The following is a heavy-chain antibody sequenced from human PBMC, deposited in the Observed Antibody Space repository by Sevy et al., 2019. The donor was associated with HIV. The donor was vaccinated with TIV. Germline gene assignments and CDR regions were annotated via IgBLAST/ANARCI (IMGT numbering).Heavy chain of an antibody. V-gene: IGHV3-23*01. CDR1: GCTFSNYA. D-gene: IGHD3-22*01. Sequence: GGSLRLSCAASGCTFSNYAMNWVRQAPGKGLEWVSGISGSGGSGDKTNYADSVKGRFTISRDDSKNSLYLQLNSLRAEDTATYYCSRKYDSSGYFDYWSQGTLVTVSS. CDR3: SRKYDSSGYFDY. J-gene: IGHJ4*02. CDR2: ISGSGGSGDKT.